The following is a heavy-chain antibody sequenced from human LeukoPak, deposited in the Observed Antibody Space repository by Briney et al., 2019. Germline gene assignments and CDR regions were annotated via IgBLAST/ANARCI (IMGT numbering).Heavy chain of an antibody. D-gene: IGHD6-13*01. J-gene: IGHJ5*02. Sequence: GGSLRLSCAASGFTFSRYAMSWVRQAPGKGLEWVSAISGSGGSTYYADSVKGRFTISRDNPKNTLYLQMNSLRAEDTAVYYCAKDTAAGVDNWFDPWGQGTLVTVSS. CDR3: AKDTAAGVDNWFDP. CDR1: GFTFSRYA. V-gene: IGHV3-23*01. CDR2: ISGSGGST.